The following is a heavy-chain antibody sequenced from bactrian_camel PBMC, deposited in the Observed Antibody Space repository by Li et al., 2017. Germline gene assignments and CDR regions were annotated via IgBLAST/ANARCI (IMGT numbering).Heavy chain of an antibody. CDR2: ITRTGTT. V-gene: IGHV3S29*01. Sequence: QLVESGGELVQPGGSLGLSCATSEFAFNSYYMGWVRQPPGKGLEWVSTITRTGTTYYADSVKGRFTISRDNAQNTLYLQLNSLKTEDTAMYYCAATVHGGFDYWGQGTQVTVS. J-gene: IGHJ6*01. CDR1: EFAFNSYY. CDR3: AATVHGGFDY. D-gene: IGHD6*01.